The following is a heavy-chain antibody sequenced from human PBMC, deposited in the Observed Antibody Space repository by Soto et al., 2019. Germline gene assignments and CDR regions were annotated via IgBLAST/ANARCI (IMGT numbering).Heavy chain of an antibody. V-gene: IGHV1-2*02. Sequence: ASVKFSCKASGYTFTSYGISWVRQAPGQGLEWMGGIDPNNGGTNYVQKFQGRVTMTRETSSDTAYMELSRLRSDDTALYYCARDPEGATAFDYWGQGTLVTVSS. CDR1: GYTFTSYG. CDR2: IDPNNGGT. CDR3: ARDPEGATAFDY. J-gene: IGHJ4*02. D-gene: IGHD1-26*01.